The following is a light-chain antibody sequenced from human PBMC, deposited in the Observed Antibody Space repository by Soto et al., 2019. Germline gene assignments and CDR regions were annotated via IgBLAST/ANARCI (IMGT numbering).Light chain of an antibody. CDR1: ISNLGTNY. CDR2: RDN. J-gene: IGLJ1*01. CDR3: AAWDDTVRSYV. V-gene: IGLV1-47*01. Sequence: QAVVTQPPSVSGTPGQRVTISCSGGISNLGTNYVHWLQQLPGTAPKVLSNRDNQRPSGVPDRFSGSKSGTSASLAISGLRSEDEAEYYCAAWDDTVRSYVFGTGTKVTV.